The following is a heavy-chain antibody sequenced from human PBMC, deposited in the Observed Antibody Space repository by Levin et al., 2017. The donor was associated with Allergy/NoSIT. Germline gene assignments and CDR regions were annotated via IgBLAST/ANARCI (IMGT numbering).Heavy chain of an antibody. CDR2: IYYSGNT. V-gene: IGHV4-30-4*01. Sequence: SETLSLTCTVSGGSISSGDYYWSWIRQPPGKGLEWIGYIYYSGNTHYNPSLKSRVTISVDTSKNQFSLKLSSVTAADTAVYYCARRGSYRDWFDPWGQGTLVTVSS. CDR3: ARRGSYRDWFDP. CDR1: GGSISSGDYY. D-gene: IGHD3-16*01. J-gene: IGHJ5*02.